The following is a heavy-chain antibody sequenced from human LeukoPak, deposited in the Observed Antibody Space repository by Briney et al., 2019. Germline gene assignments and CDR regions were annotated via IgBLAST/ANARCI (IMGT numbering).Heavy chain of an antibody. CDR3: ARSYGYYFDY. J-gene: IGHJ4*02. CDR2: IYYSGST. Sequence: PSETLSLTCTVSGGSISSSSYHWGWIRRPPGKGLEWIGSIYYSGSTYYNPSLKSRVTISVDTSKNQFSLKLSSVTAADTAVYYCARSYGYYFDYWGQGTLVTVSS. V-gene: IGHV4-39*01. CDR1: GGSISSSSYH. D-gene: IGHD1-26*01.